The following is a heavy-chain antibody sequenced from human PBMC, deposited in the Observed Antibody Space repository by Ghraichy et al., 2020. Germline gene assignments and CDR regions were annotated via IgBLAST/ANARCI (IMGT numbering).Heavy chain of an antibody. D-gene: IGHD6-19*01. V-gene: IGHV4-59*11. CDR1: GGSISSLY. Sequence: SQTLSLTCTVSGGSISSLYWNWIRQPPGKGLEWIGHIYPSGSINYNPSLKSRVTIFTDTSKNQFSLRLNSVTAADTAVYFCAREGISGSAWYLDQWGQGTRVIVSS. J-gene: IGHJ4*02. CDR2: IYPSGSI. CDR3: AREGISGSAWYLDQ.